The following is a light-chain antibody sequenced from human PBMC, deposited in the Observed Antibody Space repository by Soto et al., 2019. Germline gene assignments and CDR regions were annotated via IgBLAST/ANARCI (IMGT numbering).Light chain of an antibody. CDR3: QQYNSYPWT. V-gene: IGKV1-5*01. J-gene: IGKJ1*01. CDR1: QSISSW. Sequence: DIQMTQSPSTLSASVGDRVTITCRASQSISSWLAWYQQKPGKAPKLLIYDASSWESGVPSRFSDSGSGTEFPLAISSLQPDDFAAYYCQQYNSYPWTFGQGTKVEIK. CDR2: DAS.